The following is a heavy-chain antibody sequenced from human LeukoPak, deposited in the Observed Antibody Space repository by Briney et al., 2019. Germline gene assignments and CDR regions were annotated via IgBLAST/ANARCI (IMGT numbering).Heavy chain of an antibody. J-gene: IGHJ3*02. D-gene: IGHD2-15*01. Sequence: SETLSLTCTVSGGSISSGSHYWSWIRQSAGKGREWIGSIYNSGSTYYSSSLKSRVTISVDTSKNQFSLKLISVTAADTAVYYCARGHCSGGLCYLGVFDIWGQGTMVTVSP. CDR3: ARGHCSGGLCYLGVFDI. V-gene: IGHV4-61*02. CDR1: GGSISSGSHY. CDR2: IYNSGST.